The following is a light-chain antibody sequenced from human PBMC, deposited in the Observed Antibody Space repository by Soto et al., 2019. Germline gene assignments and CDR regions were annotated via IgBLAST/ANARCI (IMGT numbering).Light chain of an antibody. J-gene: IGKJ1*01. CDR1: QNVRSY. CDR3: QQTFRTPRT. Sequence: DTQMTQSTSSLAASVGDRLSITCRASQNVRSYVNWYQQKQGTVPSLIIYETSTLESGVPSSFSCDGYWTDFTRSISSPPPEDVATYYCQQTFRTPRTFGQGTKGDIK. V-gene: IGKV1-39*01. CDR2: ETS.